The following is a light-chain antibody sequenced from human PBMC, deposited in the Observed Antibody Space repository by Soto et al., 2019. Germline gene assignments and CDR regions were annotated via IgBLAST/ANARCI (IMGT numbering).Light chain of an antibody. CDR2: GAS. J-gene: IGKJ3*01. V-gene: IGKV3-20*01. CDR3: HHYDRSPIFN. Sequence: EIVLTQSPGTLSLSPGAIATLSCSASQSVSDNHLAWYHQKPGQPPRLLIYGASNRATGIPDRFSGHGSGTDFTLTISRLEPEDFATYYCHHYDRSPIFNFGPGTKVDIK. CDR1: QSVSDNH.